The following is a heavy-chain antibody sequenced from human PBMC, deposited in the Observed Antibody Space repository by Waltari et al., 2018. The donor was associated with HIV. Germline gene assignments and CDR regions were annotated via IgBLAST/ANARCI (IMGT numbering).Heavy chain of an antibody. CDR3: AYGDVFPIVPAAIRSDSLKFDP. CDR1: GYAFTSYA. CDR2: INAGNGNT. Sequence: QVQLVQSGAEVKKPGASVQVSCKASGYAFTSYAMHWVRQAPGQRLEWMGWINAGNGNTKYSQKFQGRVTITRDTSASTAYMELSSLRSEDTAVYYCAYGDVFPIVPAAIRSDSLKFDPWGQGTLVTVSS. J-gene: IGHJ5*02. V-gene: IGHV1-3*01. D-gene: IGHD2-2*01.